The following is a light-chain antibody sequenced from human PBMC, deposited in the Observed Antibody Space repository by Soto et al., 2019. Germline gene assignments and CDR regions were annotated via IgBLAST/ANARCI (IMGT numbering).Light chain of an antibody. CDR3: CSYAGSSTFRVV. CDR2: EGS. CDR1: SSDVGSYNL. Sequence: LTQPASVSGSPGQSITISCTGTSSDVGSYNLVSWYQQHPGKAPKLMIYEGSKRPSGVSNRFSGSKSGNTASLTISGLQAEDEADYYCCSYAGSSTFRVVFGGGTKLTVL. V-gene: IGLV2-23*03. J-gene: IGLJ2*01.